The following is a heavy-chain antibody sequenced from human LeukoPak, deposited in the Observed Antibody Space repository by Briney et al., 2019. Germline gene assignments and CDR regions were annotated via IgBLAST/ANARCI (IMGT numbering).Heavy chain of an antibody. J-gene: IGHJ4*02. CDR3: ARRLGYYDSSGYYSRGPLDY. CDR2: IYYSGST. D-gene: IGHD3-22*01. V-gene: IGHV4-30-4*01. Sequence: SETLSLTCTVSGGSISSGDYYWSWIRQPPGKGLEWIGYIYYSGSTYYNPSLKSRVTISVDTSKDQFSLKLSSVTAADTAVYYCARRLGYYDSSGYYSRGPLDYWGQGTLVTVSS. CDR1: GGSISSGDYY.